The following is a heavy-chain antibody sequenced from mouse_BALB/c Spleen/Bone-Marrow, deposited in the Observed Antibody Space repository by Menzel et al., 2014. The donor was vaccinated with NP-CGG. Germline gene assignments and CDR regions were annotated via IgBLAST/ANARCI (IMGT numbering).Heavy chain of an antibody. CDR3: TNHYFDY. Sequence: GSELVRPGASVKLSCKASGYTFTSYWMHWVKQRPGQGLEWIGNIYPGSGSTNYDEKFKSKATLTVDTSSSTAYMQLSSLTSEDSAVYYCTNHYFDYWGQGTTLTVSS. J-gene: IGHJ2*01. CDR2: IYPGSGST. V-gene: IGHV1S22*01. CDR1: GYTFTSYW.